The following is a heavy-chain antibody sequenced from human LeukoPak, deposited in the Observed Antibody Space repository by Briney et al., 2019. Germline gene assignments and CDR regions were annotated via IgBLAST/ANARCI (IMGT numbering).Heavy chain of an antibody. CDR3: ARDQRWLVNFYYYYMDV. J-gene: IGHJ6*03. Sequence: GGSLRLSCAASGFTFSSYGMHWVRQAPGKGLEWVANIKQDGSENYYVDSVKGRFTISRDNAKNSLYLQMNSLRAEDTAVYYCARDQRWLVNFYYYYMDVWGKGTTVTVSS. D-gene: IGHD6-19*01. CDR1: GFTFSSYG. V-gene: IGHV3-7*01. CDR2: IKQDGSEN.